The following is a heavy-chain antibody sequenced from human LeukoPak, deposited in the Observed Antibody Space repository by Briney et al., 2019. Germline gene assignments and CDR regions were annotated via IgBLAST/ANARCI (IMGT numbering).Heavy chain of an antibody. J-gene: IGHJ4*02. CDR1: GFTFDDYA. Sequence: GRSLRLSCAASGFTFDDYAMHWVRQAPGKGLEWVSGINWNSGNIGYADSVKGRFTISRDNAKNSLYLQMNSLRAEDTAVYYCARDLIAVAGTPLGYWGQGTLVTVSS. D-gene: IGHD6-19*01. V-gene: IGHV3-9*01. CDR3: ARDLIAVAGTPLGY. CDR2: INWNSGNI.